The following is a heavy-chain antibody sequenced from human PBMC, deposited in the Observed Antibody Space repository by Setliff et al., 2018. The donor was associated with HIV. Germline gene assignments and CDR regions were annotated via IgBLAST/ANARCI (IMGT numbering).Heavy chain of an antibody. Sequence: ASVKVSCKASGYTFINYDIYWVRQTTGQGLEWMGWMNPDSGNTGYAQKFQGRVTMTRNTSISTAYMDLSSLRSEDTAVYYCARGKVLRGIILYYWGQGTLVTV. D-gene: IGHD2-8*01. CDR3: ARGKVLRGIILYY. V-gene: IGHV1-8*02. CDR1: GYTFINYD. J-gene: IGHJ4*02. CDR2: MNPDSGNT.